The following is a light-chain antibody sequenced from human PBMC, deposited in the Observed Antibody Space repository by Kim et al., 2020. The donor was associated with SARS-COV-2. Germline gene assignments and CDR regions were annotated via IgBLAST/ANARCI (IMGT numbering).Light chain of an antibody. V-gene: IGLV3-19*01. CDR3: NSRDRSTEQLV. CDR2: GRK. CDR1: NIRSNY. Sequence: AVGRNVGITSQGDNIRSNYETWYQQKKGRDPVVVIYGRKDRLSGSTDGFSGASTGDTASFTINGGQAEDEADYYCNSRDRSTEQLVFGGGTQLTVL. J-gene: IGLJ2*01.